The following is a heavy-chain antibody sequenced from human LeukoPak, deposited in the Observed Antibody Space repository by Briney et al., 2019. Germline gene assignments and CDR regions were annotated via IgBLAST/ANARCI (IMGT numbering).Heavy chain of an antibody. CDR2: IYFTGST. CDR1: GGTISTYY. J-gene: IGHJ4*02. D-gene: IGHD6-19*01. V-gene: IGHV4-59*01. CDR3: ARGGTVAGRSPGKFDY. Sequence: SETLSLTCTVSGGTISTYYWSWIRQPAGKGREWIGYIYFTGSTYYKPSLSSRVTMSVDTSKNQFSLKLTSGTAADTAVYYCARGGTVAGRSPGKFDYWGQGALVTVSS.